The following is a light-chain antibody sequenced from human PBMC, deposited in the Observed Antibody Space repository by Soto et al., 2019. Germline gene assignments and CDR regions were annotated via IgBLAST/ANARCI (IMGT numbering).Light chain of an antibody. CDR1: QSVSGW. J-gene: IGKJ1*01. CDR3: QQYETFSGT. V-gene: IGKV1-5*01. Sequence: DIQMTQSPSTLSASVGDTVTVTCQASQSVSGWLAWYQQKPGEAPKLLIYDASALPRGVPSRFSGSGSGTKCTLTIASLQPDDVATYYCQQYETFSGTFGPGTKVDIK. CDR2: DAS.